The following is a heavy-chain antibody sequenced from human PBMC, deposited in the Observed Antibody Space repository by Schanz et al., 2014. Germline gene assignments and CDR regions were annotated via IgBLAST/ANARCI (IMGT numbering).Heavy chain of an antibody. CDR1: GYTFSSYG. V-gene: IGHV1-18*01. Sequence: VQLEQSGAEVKKPGSSVKVSCKTSGYTFSSYGITWVRQAPGQGLEWMGWISPYNGNTNYAPKVQGRVTMTTDTSTGTAYMDLRSLRSDDTAVYYCARDQSPYTNSSDVRYFDYWGQGSLVTVSS. CDR2: ISPYNGNT. CDR3: ARDQSPYTNSSDVRYFDY. D-gene: IGHD6-6*01. J-gene: IGHJ4*02.